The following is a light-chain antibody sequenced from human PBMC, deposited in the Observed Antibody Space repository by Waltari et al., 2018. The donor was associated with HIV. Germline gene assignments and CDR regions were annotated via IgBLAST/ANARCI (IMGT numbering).Light chain of an antibody. CDR2: RND. J-gene: IGLJ3*02. CDR3: ASWDDKLSHWV. Sequence: QSVLTQPPSASRSPGQRVLMSCSGTTSTIGNNFVPWFQQVPGGAPKLVIYRNDQRPSGVPDRFSAAKSGSSASLAITGLQSDDEASYYCASWDDKLSHWVFGGGTKLTV. V-gene: IGLV1-47*01. CDR1: TSTIGNNF.